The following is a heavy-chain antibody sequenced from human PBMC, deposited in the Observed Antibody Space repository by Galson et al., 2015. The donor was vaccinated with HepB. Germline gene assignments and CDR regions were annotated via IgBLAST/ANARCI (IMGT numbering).Heavy chain of an antibody. V-gene: IGHV3-30*04. D-gene: IGHD1-1*01. J-gene: IGHJ6*02. Sequence: SLRLSCAGSGFTFSSYPVYWVRQAPGKGLEWVALISTDGSDKYYADSVKGRFTVSRDNSMKTLWLQMNSLRPEDTAVYYCARVTDTITWNYYYAMDVWGQGTKVTVSS. CDR2: ISTDGSDK. CDR3: ARVTDTITWNYYYAMDV. CDR1: GFTFSSYP.